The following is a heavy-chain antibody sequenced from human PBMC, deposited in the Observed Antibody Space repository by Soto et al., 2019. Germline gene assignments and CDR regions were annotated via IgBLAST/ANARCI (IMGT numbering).Heavy chain of an antibody. J-gene: IGHJ6*02. D-gene: IGHD2-15*01. CDR3: ARGDRGYCSGGSCPGYYGMDV. V-gene: IGHV1-46*01. CDR1: GYTFTSYY. Sequence: ASVKVSCKASGYTFTSYYMHWVRQAPGQGLEWMGIINPSGGSTSYAQKFQGRVTMTRDTSTSTVYMELSSLRSEDTAVYYCARGDRGYCSGGSCPGYYGMDVWGQGATVTV. CDR2: INPSGGST.